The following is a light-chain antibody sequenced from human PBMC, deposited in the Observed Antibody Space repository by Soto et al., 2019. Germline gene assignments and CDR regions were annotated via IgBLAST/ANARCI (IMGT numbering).Light chain of an antibody. CDR1: QGINIY. V-gene: IGKV1-39*01. Sequence: DIQMTQSPSSLSASVGDRVTITCRASQGINIYLNRYQQKPGKAPRILIYAASSLQSGIRSRFSGSGSGTDIILTSSSLQPEDLETYYCQQSYSTTPTFGGRTKVEIK. J-gene: IGKJ4*01. CDR3: QQSYSTTPT. CDR2: AAS.